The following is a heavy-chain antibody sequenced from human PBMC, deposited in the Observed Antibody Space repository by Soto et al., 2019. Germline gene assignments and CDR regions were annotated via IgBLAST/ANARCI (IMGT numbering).Heavy chain of an antibody. CDR2: IYYGGST. CDR1: GGSISSSSYY. CDR3: ATSSQYYYGSGSSDAFDI. V-gene: IGHV4-39*01. Sequence: QLQLQESGPGLVKPSETLSLTCTVSGGSISSSSYYWGWIRQPPGQGLEWIGSIYYGGSTYYHPSLKSRVTISVDTSKNQCSRRLSSVTAADMAVYYCATSSQYYYGSGSSDAFDIWGQGTMVTVSS. J-gene: IGHJ3*02. D-gene: IGHD3-10*01.